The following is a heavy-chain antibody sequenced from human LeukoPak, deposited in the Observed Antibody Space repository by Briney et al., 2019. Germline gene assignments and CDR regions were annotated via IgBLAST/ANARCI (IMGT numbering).Heavy chain of an antibody. CDR2: ISGGGGST. CDR1: GFTFSTYA. D-gene: IGHD3-3*01. Sequence: GGSLRLSCAASGFTFSTYAMSWVRQAPGKGLEWVSAISGGGGSTHYADSVKGRFTISRDNSKNTLFLQMSSLRAEDTAVYYCAKDNYYDFWSGYLTPDYWGQGTLVTVSS. CDR3: AKDNYYDFWSGYLTPDY. V-gene: IGHV3-23*01. J-gene: IGHJ4*02.